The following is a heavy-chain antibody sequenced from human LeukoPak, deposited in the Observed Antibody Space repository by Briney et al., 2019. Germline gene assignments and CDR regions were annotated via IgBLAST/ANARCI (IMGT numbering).Heavy chain of an antibody. CDR1: GFIFSTYP. Sequence: GGSLRLSCAASGFIFSTYPMSWVRQAPGKGLEWVSAITGSGDSTFYADSVKGRCTISRDNSKNTLSLRMNTLRAEDTAVYYCAKENPVGGTNYFDYWGQGTLVTVSS. V-gene: IGHV3-23*01. J-gene: IGHJ4*02. D-gene: IGHD1-26*01. CDR3: AKENPVGGTNYFDY. CDR2: ITGSGDST.